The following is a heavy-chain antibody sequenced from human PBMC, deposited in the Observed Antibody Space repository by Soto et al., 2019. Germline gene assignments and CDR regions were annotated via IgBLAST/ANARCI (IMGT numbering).Heavy chain of an antibody. CDR2: INASGGST. CDR1: GYTVTSYH. J-gene: IGHJ6*02. V-gene: IGHV1-46*03. D-gene: IGHD2-21*02. CDR3: ARVGGYSSGYHGMDV. Sequence: QVQLLQSGAEVKKPGASVKVSCQASGYTVTSYHLHWVRQAPGQGLDWMGIINASGGSTTSAQKFQGRGMMPRDTSTNTVYMELISLGFEDTAVYYCARVGGYSSGYHGMDVWGQGTTVTVSS.